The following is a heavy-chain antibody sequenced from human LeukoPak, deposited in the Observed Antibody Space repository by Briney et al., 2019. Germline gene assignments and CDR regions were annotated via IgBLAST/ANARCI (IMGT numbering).Heavy chain of an antibody. J-gene: IGHJ4*02. CDR3: ARDHSNALFYIDF. Sequence: GGSLRLSCAASGLTFSTYTMNWVRQAPGKGLEWVSSISSGSSYIYYADSMKGRFTVSRDNAKNSLYLQMNSLKAEDTAVYYCARDHSNALFYIDFWGQGTLVTVSS. V-gene: IGHV3-21*06. CDR2: ISSGSSYI. D-gene: IGHD6-13*01. CDR1: GLTFSTYT.